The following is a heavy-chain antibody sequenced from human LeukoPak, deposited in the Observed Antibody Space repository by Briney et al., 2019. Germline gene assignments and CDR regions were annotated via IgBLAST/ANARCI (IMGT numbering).Heavy chain of an antibody. V-gene: IGHV4-34*01. CDR3: ARTNNYYGSGSYYIDY. D-gene: IGHD3-10*01. CDR2: INHSGST. CDR1: GGSFSGYY. J-gene: IGHJ4*02. Sequence: KASETLSLNCAVYGGSFSGYYWSWIRQPPGKGLEWIGEINHSGSTNYNPSLKSRVTISVDTSKNQFSLKLSSVTAADTAVYYCARTNNYYGSGSYYIDYWGQGTLVTVSS.